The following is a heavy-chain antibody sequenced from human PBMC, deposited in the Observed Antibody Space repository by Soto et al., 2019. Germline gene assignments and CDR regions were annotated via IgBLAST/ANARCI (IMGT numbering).Heavy chain of an antibody. J-gene: IGHJ4*02. D-gene: IGHD3-22*01. Sequence: LRLSCAASGFTFSSYEMNWVRQAPGKGLEWVSYISSSGSTIYYADSVKGRFTISRDNAKNSLYLQMNSLRAEDTAVYYCATPIIYYDSSGYSDYWGQGTLVTVSS. CDR3: ATPIIYYDSSGYSDY. CDR2: ISSSGSTI. V-gene: IGHV3-48*03. CDR1: GFTFSSYE.